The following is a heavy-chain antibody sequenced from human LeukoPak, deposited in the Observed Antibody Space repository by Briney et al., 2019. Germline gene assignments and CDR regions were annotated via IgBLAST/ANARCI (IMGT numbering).Heavy chain of an antibody. CDR2: INAGNGKT. V-gene: IGHV1-3*01. Sequence: GASVKVSCKASGYIFTDYAIQWVRQAPGQGLEWMGWINAGNGKTKYSQKFQGRVTITRDTSASTAYMGLSGLRSDDTAVYYCARARWTSTVTTYYLDFWGQGTLVTVSS. D-gene: IGHD4-17*01. J-gene: IGHJ4*02. CDR1: GYIFTDYA. CDR3: ARARWTSTVTTYYLDF.